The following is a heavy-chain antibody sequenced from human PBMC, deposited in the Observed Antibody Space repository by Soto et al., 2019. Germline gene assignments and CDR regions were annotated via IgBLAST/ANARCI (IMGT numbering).Heavy chain of an antibody. CDR2: ISYDGSNK. V-gene: IGHV3-30-3*01. Sequence: PVGSLRLSCAASGFTFSSYAMHWVRQAPGKGLEWVAVISYDGSNKYYADSVKGRFTISRDNSKNTLYLQMNSLRAEDTAVYYCAREWAVVPAAIRGYYYYYGMDVWGQGTTVTVSS. J-gene: IGHJ6*02. CDR3: AREWAVVPAAIRGYYYYYGMDV. CDR1: GFTFSSYA. D-gene: IGHD2-2*02.